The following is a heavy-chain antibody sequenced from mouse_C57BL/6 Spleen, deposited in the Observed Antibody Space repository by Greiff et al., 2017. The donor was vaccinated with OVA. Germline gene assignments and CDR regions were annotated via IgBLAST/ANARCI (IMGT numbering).Heavy chain of an antibody. CDR1: GYTFTRYW. V-gene: IGHV1-64*01. J-gene: IGHJ2*01. CDR3: ARSGYYGFDY. D-gene: IGHD1-1*01. Sequence: VQLQQPGAELVKPGASVKLSCKASGYTFTRYWMHWVKQRPGQGLEWIGMIHPNSGSTNYNEKFKSKATLTVDKSSSTAYMQLSSLTSEDSAVYYGARSGYYGFDYWGQGTTLTVSS. CDR2: IHPNSGST.